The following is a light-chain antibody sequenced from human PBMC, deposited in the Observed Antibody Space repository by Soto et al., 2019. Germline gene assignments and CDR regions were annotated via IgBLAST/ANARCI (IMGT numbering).Light chain of an antibody. Sequence: SVLTQPASVSGSPGQSITISCSGTGRDIGAYIFVSWYQQHPGKAPKLLLYEVFNRPSGVSNRFSGSKSGNTASLTISGLQAEDEAEYFCASFTTRTTYDFGTGTKVTVL. J-gene: IGLJ1*01. CDR2: EVF. CDR3: ASFTTRTTYD. V-gene: IGLV2-14*03. CDR1: GRDIGAYIF.